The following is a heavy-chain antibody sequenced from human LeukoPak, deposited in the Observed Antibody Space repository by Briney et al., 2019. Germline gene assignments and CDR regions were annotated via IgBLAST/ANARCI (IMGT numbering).Heavy chain of an antibody. CDR2: ISPNSGGT. J-gene: IGHJ5*02. V-gene: IGHV1-2*06. CDR1: GYTFTGYY. CDR3: ARDHLAPGHVASAPFDP. Sequence: ASVKVSCKASGYTFTGYYMHWVRQAPGQGLEWMGRISPNSGGTNYAQKFQGRVTMTRDTSISTAYMELSRLRSDDTAVYYCARDHLAPGHVASAPFDPWGQGTLVTVSS. D-gene: IGHD3-3*02.